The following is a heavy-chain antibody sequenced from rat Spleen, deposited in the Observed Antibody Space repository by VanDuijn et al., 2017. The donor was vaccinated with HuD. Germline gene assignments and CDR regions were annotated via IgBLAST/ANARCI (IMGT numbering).Heavy chain of an antibody. CDR3: ARHGAYYSPHYIIAV. J-gene: IGHJ4*01. D-gene: IGHD1-1*01. Sequence: EVQLVESGGGLVQTGRSMKLSCAASGFTFSNYYMAWVRQAPTKGVEWVASISISGDDTYYRDSVKGRFTISRDDAKSTLYAHMDSRSSEETRTYDCARHGAYYSPHYIIAVWGQGAPLTVSS. V-gene: IGHV5S11*01. CDR2: ISISGDDT. CDR1: GFTFSNYY.